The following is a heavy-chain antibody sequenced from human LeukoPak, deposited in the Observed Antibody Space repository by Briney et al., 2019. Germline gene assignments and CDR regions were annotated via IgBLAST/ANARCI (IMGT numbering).Heavy chain of an antibody. CDR3: ARGLRYFYYYGVDV. CDR2: IYPGDSET. J-gene: IGHJ6*02. D-gene: IGHD4-17*01. CDR1: GYNFTSYW. Sequence: GESLKISCKGSGYNFTSYWIGWVRQMPGKGLEWMGTIYPGDSETGYSPSFRGQVTISADKSISTAYLAWSSLQASDSAMYFCARGLRYFYYYGVDVWGQGTTVTVSS. V-gene: IGHV5-51*01.